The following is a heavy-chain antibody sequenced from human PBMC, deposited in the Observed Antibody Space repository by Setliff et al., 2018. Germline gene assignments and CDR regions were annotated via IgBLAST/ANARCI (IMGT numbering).Heavy chain of an antibody. V-gene: IGHV3-7*01. Sequence: PGGSLRLSCAASGFTFSSYWMSWVRQAPGKGLEWVANIKQDGSEKYHADSVKGRFTISRDNAKNSLYLQMNSLRAEDTAVYYCARGDRWGYSYGPYYYGMDVWGQGTTVTVSS. D-gene: IGHD5-18*01. CDR1: GFTFSSYW. CDR2: IKQDGSEK. J-gene: IGHJ6*02. CDR3: ARGDRWGYSYGPYYYGMDV.